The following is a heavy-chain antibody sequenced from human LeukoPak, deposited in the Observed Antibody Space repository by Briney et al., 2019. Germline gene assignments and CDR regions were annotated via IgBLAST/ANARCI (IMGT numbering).Heavy chain of an antibody. D-gene: IGHD3-3*01. Sequence: ASVKVSCKASGYIFTSYNMNWVRQAPGQGLEWMGIINPSGGSTNYAQKFQGRVTMTRDTSTSTVYMELSSLRSEDTAVYYCARSYDFWSGYPHYWGQGTLVTVSS. CDR2: INPSGGST. J-gene: IGHJ4*02. CDR3: ARSYDFWSGYPHY. CDR1: GYIFTSYN. V-gene: IGHV1-46*01.